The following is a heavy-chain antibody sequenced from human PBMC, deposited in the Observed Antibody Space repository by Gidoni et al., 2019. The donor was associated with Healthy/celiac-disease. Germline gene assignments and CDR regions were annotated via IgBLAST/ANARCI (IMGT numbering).Heavy chain of an antibody. CDR3: ARGIYDFWSGYYVFDY. CDR1: TFSSYA. V-gene: IGHV3-30*01. J-gene: IGHJ4*02. CDR2: ISYDGSNK. D-gene: IGHD3-3*01. Sequence: TFSSYAMHWVRQAPGKGLEWVAVISYDGSNKYYADSVKGRFTISRDNSKNTLYLQKNSLRAEDTAVYYCARGIYDFWSGYYVFDYWGQGTLVTVSS.